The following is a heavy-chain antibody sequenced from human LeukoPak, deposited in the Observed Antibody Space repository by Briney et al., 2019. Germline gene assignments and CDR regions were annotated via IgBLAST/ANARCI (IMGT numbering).Heavy chain of an antibody. V-gene: IGHV3-21*01. J-gene: IGHJ4*02. CDR3: ASQIVATTLDY. D-gene: IGHD5-12*01. Sequence: GGSLRLSCAASGVTFSSYSMNCVRQAPGKGLEWVSSIRSSSSYRYYADSVEGPFTISRDNAKNSLYLQMNSLSAEDTAVYYCASQIVATTLDYWGQGTLVTVSS. CDR2: IRSSSSYR. CDR1: GVTFSSYS.